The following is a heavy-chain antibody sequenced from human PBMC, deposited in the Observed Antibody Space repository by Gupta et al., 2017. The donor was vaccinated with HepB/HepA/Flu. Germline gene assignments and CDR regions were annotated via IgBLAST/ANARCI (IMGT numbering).Heavy chain of an antibody. V-gene: IGHV3-33*01. CDR1: GFIFTDYN. J-gene: IGHJ3*02. D-gene: IGHD1-20*01. Sequence: QVQLVGSGGGVVQPGRSLRLSCAASGFIFTDYNMHWVRQAPGKGLEWVAIIWHDGREKFYADSVKGRFTISRDNSKNTLYLQMNNLRTEDTSVYYGAREYKGPDVRNACDIWGQGTMVTVSS. CDR2: IWHDGREK. CDR3: AREYKGPDVRNACDI.